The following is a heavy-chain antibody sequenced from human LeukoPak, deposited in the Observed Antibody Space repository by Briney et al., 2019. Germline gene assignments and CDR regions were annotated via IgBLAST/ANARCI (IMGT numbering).Heavy chain of an antibody. D-gene: IGHD3-10*01. Sequence: KAGGSLRLSCAASGFTFSSYSMNWVRQAPGKGLEWDSSISSSSSYIYYADSVKGRFTISRDNAKNSLYLQMTSLRAEDTAVYYCARDGAMVRGVFQGNDYWGQGTLVTVSS. CDR3: ARDGAMVRGVFQGNDY. CDR2: ISSSSSYI. J-gene: IGHJ4*02. CDR1: GFTFSSYS. V-gene: IGHV3-21*01.